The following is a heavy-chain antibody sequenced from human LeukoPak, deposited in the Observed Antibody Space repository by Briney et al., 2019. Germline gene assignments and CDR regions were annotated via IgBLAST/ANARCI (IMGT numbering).Heavy chain of an antibody. CDR3: ARDCLDYGFDY. D-gene: IGHD4-17*01. V-gene: IGHV3-21*01. CDR1: GFTFSSYS. Sequence: GGSLRLSCAASGFTFSSYSMNWVRQAPGKGLEWVSSISSSSSYIYYADSVKGRFTISRDNAKNSLYLQVNSLRAEDTAVYYCARDCLDYGFDYWGQGTLVTVSS. CDR2: ISSSSSYI. J-gene: IGHJ4*02.